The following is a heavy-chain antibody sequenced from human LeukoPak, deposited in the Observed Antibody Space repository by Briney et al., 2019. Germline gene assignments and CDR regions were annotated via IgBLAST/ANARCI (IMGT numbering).Heavy chain of an antibody. CDR1: GGSISSTSYY. D-gene: IGHD6-19*01. J-gene: IGHJ4*02. CDR3: ARGVKWAYNSGWSYYFDY. CDR2: INHSGST. V-gene: IGHV4-39*07. Sequence: SSETLSLTCTVSGGSISSTSYYWGWIRQPPGKGLEWIGEINHSGSTNYNPSLKSRVTISLDTSKNQFSLKLSSVTAADTAVYYCARGVKWAYNSGWSYYFDYWGQGILVTVSS.